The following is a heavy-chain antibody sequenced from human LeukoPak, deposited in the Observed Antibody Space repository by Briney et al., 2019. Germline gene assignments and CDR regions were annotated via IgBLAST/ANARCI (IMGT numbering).Heavy chain of an antibody. Sequence: SDPLSLLCTVSGRSISTSTYYWGWIRQPPGKGLEWIESISYSGSTYNNPSLKSRVTISVDTSKNQFSLKLSSVTAPDTAVYYCARRVYSGSYNWYFDLWGRGTLVTVSS. CDR1: GRSISTSTYY. V-gene: IGHV4-39*01. CDR2: ISYSGST. J-gene: IGHJ2*01. D-gene: IGHD1-26*01. CDR3: ARRVYSGSYNWYFDL.